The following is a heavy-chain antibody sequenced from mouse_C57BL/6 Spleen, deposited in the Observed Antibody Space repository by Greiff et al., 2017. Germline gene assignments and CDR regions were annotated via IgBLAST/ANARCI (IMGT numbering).Heavy chain of an antibody. CDR3: ARDDGSSYYGYFDY. CDR1: GYSITSGYY. CDR2: ISYDGSN. Sequence: ESGPGLVKPSQSLSLTCSVTGYSITSGYYWNWIRQFPGNKLEWMGYISYDGSNNYNPSLKNRISITRDTSKNQFFLKLNSVTTEDTATYYCARDDGSSYYGYFDYWSQGTTLTVSS. V-gene: IGHV3-6*01. J-gene: IGHJ2*01. D-gene: IGHD1-1*01.